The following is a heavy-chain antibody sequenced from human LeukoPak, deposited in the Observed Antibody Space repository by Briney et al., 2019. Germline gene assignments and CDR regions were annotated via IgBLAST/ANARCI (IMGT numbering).Heavy chain of an antibody. V-gene: IGHV4-34*01. CDR2: INHSGST. CDR3: ARGSVKSDAFDI. J-gene: IGHJ3*02. Sequence: SETLSLTCAVYGGSFSGYYWSWIRQPPGKGLEWIGEINHSGSTNYNPSLKCRVTISVDTSKNQFSLKLSSVTAADTAVYYCARGSVKSDAFDIWGQGTMVTVSS. CDR1: GGSFSGYY.